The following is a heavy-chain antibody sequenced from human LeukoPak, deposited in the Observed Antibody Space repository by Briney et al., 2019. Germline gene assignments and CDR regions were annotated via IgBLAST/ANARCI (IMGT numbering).Heavy chain of an antibody. CDR2: IKSKTDGGTT. D-gene: IGHD3-22*01. Sequence: PGGSLRLSCAASGFTFSNAWMSWVRQAPGKGLEWVGRIKSKTDGGTTDYAAPVKGRFTISRDDSKNTLYLQMNSLKTEDTAVYYCTTGRWGGGYYPVDYWGQGTLVTVSS. J-gene: IGHJ4*02. CDR1: GFTFSNAW. V-gene: IGHV3-15*01. CDR3: TTGRWGGGYYPVDY.